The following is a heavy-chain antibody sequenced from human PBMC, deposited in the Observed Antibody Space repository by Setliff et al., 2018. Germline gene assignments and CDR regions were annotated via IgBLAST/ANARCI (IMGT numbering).Heavy chain of an antibody. V-gene: IGHV1-18*01. D-gene: IGHD3-3*01. CDR1: GYTFTSYG. J-gene: IGHJ5*02. CDR2: ISAYNGNT. Sequence: ASVKVSCKASGYTFTSYGISWVRQAPGQGLEWMGWISAYNGNTNYAQKLQGRVTMTTDTSTSTVYMELSSLRSEDTAVYYCARDTYIGDFWSGYYIQGQFDPWGQGTLVTVSS. CDR3: ARDTYIGDFWSGYYIQGQFDP.